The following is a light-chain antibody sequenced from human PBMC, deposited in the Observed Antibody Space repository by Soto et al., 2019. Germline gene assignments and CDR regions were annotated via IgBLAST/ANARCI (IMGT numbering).Light chain of an antibody. CDR3: QQYGNAPRT. CDR1: QSVTSSY. Sequence: EIVLTQSPGTLSLSPGEGATLSCRASQSVTSSYLAWYQQKLGQAPRLFIYGASNRATGIPDRFSGSGSGTDFTLSISRLEPEDFAVYYCQQYGNAPRTFGQGTKVDIK. CDR2: GAS. V-gene: IGKV3-20*01. J-gene: IGKJ1*01.